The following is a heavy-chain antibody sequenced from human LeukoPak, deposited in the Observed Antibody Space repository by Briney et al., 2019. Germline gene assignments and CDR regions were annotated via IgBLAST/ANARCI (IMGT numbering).Heavy chain of an antibody. CDR1: GFTFSSYS. J-gene: IGHJ6*03. CDR2: ISSSSSYI. D-gene: IGHD3-3*01. V-gene: IGHV3-21*01. CDR3: ARDGRATIFGVVIHYYYYMDV. Sequence: NSGGSLRLSCAASGFTFSSYSMNWVRQAPGKGLEWVSSISSSSSYIYYADSVRGRFTISRDNAKNSLYLQMNSLRAEDTAVYYCARDGRATIFGVVIHYYYYMDVWGKGTTVTVSS.